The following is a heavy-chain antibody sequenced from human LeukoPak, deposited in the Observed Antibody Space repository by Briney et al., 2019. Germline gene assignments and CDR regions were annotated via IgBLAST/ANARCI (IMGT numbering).Heavy chain of an antibody. CDR1: GYTFTGYY. CDR2: INPNSGGT. V-gene: IGHV1-2*06. CDR3: ARSDPRMATRRAASDY. D-gene: IGHD5-24*01. J-gene: IGHJ4*02. Sequence: ASVKVSCKASGYTFTGYYMHWVRQAPGQGLEWMGRINPNSGGTNYAQKFQGRVTMTRDTSISTAYMELSRLRSDDTAVYYCARSDPRMATRRAASDYWGQGTLVTVSS.